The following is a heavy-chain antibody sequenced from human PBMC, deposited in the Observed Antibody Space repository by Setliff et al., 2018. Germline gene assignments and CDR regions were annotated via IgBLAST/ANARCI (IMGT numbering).Heavy chain of an antibody. CDR2: INPDGSEK. V-gene: IGHV3-7*01. D-gene: IGHD3-10*01. CDR3: FGAGTCSY. Sequence: QSGGSLRLSCGASGFTYNNDWVSWVRQAPGKGLEWLASINPDGSEKYYVDSVKGRFTISRGNAKNSLSLQMNSLRTEDTAVYYCFGAGTCSYWGQGTLVTVSS. CDR1: GFTYNNDW. J-gene: IGHJ4*02.